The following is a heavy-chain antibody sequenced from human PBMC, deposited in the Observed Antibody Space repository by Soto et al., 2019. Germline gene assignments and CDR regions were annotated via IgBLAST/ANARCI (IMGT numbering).Heavy chain of an antibody. J-gene: IGHJ6*02. D-gene: IGHD3-10*01. V-gene: IGHV1-46*01. CDR2: INPSGGST. Sequence: ASVKVSCKASGYTFTSYYMHWVRQAPGQGLEWMGIINPSGGSTSYAQKFQGRVTMTRDTSTSTVYMELSSLRSEDTAVYYCARDLGIGELSAPYYYYGMDVWGQGTTVTVSS. CDR1: GYTFTSYY. CDR3: ARDLGIGELSAPYYYYGMDV.